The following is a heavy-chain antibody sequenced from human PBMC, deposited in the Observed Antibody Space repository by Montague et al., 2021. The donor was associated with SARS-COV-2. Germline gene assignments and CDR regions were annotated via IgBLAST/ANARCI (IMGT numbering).Heavy chain of an antibody. J-gene: IGHJ4*02. Sequence: SLRLSCAVSGFTFSVYTMSWVRQAPGKGLEWVAGIDPSGGRTYYSESVKGRFTIFRDNSKNTLYLQMNSLRSEGAAIYYCVKDSVHYWGQGTLVTGSS. CDR2: IDPSGGRT. D-gene: IGHD3-10*01. V-gene: IGHV3-23*05. CDR1: GFTFSVYT. CDR3: VKDSVHY.